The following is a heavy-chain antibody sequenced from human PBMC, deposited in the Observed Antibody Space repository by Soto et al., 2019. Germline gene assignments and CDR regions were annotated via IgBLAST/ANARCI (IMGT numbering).Heavy chain of an antibody. J-gene: IGHJ4*02. V-gene: IGHV4-59*01. Sequence: PSETLSLTCNLSGGSFHNFYWLWIRQPPGKGLEWVGHVHYSGSTNYSPSLNSRATISLDTSRSQLSLKLRSVTAADTAMYFCARRVDYDARTGYIRFDSWGQLNPVIVSS. CDR1: GGSFHNFY. CDR3: ARRVDYDARTGYIRFDS. CDR2: VHYSGST. D-gene: IGHD3-22*01.